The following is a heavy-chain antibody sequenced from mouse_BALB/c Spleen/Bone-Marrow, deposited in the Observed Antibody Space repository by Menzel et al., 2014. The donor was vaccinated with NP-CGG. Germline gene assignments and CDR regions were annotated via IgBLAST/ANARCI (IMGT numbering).Heavy chain of an antibody. V-gene: IGHV2-2*02. D-gene: IGHD4-1*01. CDR3: ARNWDDYAMDY. J-gene: IGHJ4*01. CDR1: SFSLSSFG. Sequence: QVQLKDSGPGLVQPSQSLSITCTVSSFSLSSFGLHWVRQSPGKGLEWLGVIWSGGSTDYNAAFISRLSISKDNSKSQVFFKMNSLQANDTAIYYCARNWDDYAMDYFGQGTSATVSS. CDR2: IWSGGST.